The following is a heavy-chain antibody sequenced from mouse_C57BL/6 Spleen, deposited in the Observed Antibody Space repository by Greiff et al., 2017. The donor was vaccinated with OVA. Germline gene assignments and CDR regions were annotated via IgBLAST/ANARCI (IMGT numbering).Heavy chain of an antibody. CDR3: ARSNGNYGWYFDV. J-gene: IGHJ1*03. CDR2: IYPGGGYP. Sequence: VQLQQSGAELVRPGTSVKMSCKASGYTFTNYWIGWAKQRPGHGLEWIGDIYPGGGYPNYNEKFKGKATLTADKSSSTAYMQFSSLTSEDSAIYYCARSNGNYGWYFDVWGTGTTVTVSS. CDR1: GYTFTNYW. V-gene: IGHV1-63*01. D-gene: IGHD2-1*01.